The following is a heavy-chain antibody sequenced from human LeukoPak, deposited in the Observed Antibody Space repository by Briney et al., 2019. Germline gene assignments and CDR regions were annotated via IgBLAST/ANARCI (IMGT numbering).Heavy chain of an antibody. CDR2: ISWNSGSI. D-gene: IGHD6-19*01. CDR1: GFTFDDYA. V-gene: IGHV3-9*01. J-gene: IGHJ4*02. CDR3: AKDRGYSSGWSAIDY. Sequence: PGGSLRLSCAASGFTFDDYAMHWVPQAPGKGLEWVSGISWNSGSIGYADSVKGRFTISRDNAKNSLYLQMDSLRAEDTAVYYCAKDRGYSSGWSAIDYWGQGTLVTVSS.